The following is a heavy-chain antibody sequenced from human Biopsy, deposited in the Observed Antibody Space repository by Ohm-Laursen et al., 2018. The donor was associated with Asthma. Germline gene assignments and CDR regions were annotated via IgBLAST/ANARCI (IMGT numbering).Heavy chain of an antibody. D-gene: IGHD6-19*01. CDR1: GGSISSFY. J-gene: IGHJ4*02. V-gene: IGHV4-59*07. Sequence: SDTLSLTCCVYGGSISSFYWSWIRQSPEKGLEWMGYVYWTGNTNYNPSLKSRITMSVDTSKNRMFLELTSVTAADTAIYYCVRAVRNEQWLAPFDYWGQGKPVTVSS. CDR3: VRAVRNEQWLAPFDY. CDR2: VYWTGNT.